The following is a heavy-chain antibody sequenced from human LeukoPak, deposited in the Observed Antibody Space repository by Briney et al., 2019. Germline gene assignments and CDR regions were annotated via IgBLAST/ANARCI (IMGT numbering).Heavy chain of an antibody. V-gene: IGHV3-21*01. J-gene: IGHJ3*02. CDR1: GLTFNSYA. CDR2: ISTSSIYI. CDR3: ARGQDTVITSRDAFDI. Sequence: GGSLRLSCAASGLTFNSYAMSWVRQAPGKGLEWVSSISTSSIYIYYADSVKGRFTISRDNAKNSLYLQMNSLRAEDTAVYYCARGQDTVITSRDAFDIWGQGTMVTVSS. D-gene: IGHD4-23*01.